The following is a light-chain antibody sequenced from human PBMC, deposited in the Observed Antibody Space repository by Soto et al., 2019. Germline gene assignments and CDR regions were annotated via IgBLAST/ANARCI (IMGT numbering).Light chain of an antibody. CDR1: QSLEERNGDHY. V-gene: IGKV2-28*01. CDR2: LGS. J-gene: IGKJ2*01. CDR3: NQGQQMPYT. Sequence: DIVMTQAPLSLPVTPGEPASISCKSSQSLEERNGDHYLDWYLQRPGQSPQLLIYLGSSRASGDPVRGSGSGSGTDFTLKISRVEAVDVGVYYCNQGQQMPYTFGQGTKLEIK.